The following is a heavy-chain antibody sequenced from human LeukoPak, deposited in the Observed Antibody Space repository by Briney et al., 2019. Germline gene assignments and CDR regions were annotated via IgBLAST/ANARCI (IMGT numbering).Heavy chain of an antibody. Sequence: QPGGSLRLSSAASGFTFSSHWMHWVRQAPGKGLVWVSLIISDGSSTSYADSVKGRITISRDNAKNTLYLQMNSLRDEDTAVYYCAKEDLGHYDILTGSPLGWGQGTMVTVSS. CDR3: AKEDLGHYDILTGSPLG. CDR2: IISDGSST. D-gene: IGHD3-9*01. V-gene: IGHV3-74*01. J-gene: IGHJ3*01. CDR1: GFTFSSHW.